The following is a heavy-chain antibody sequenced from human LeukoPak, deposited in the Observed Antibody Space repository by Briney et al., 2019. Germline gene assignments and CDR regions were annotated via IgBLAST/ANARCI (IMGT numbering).Heavy chain of an antibody. CDR2: ISSSSTTI. CDR1: GFTFSSYS. CDR3: ARSPPLSALDY. V-gene: IGHV3-48*04. D-gene: IGHD6-25*01. Sequence: PGGSLRLSCAASGFTFSSYSMNWVRQAPGKGLEWVSFISSSSTTINYADSVKGRFTVSRDNAKNSLYLQMNSLRADDTAVYYCARSPPLSALDYWGQGTLVTVSS. J-gene: IGHJ4*02.